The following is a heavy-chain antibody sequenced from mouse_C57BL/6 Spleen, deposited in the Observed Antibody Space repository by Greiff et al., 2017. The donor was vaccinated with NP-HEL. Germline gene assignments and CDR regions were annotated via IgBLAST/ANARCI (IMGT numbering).Heavy chain of an antibody. V-gene: IGHV7-3*01. CDR1: GFTFTDYY. Sequence: EVKLVESGGGLVQPGGSLSLSCAASGFTFTDYYMSWVRQPPGKALEWLGFIRNKANGYTTEYSASVKGRFTISRDNSKSILYLQMNALRAEDSATYYCARYDSNYWYFDVWGTGTTVTVSS. CDR2: IRNKANGYTT. D-gene: IGHD2-5*01. CDR3: ARYDSNYWYFDV. J-gene: IGHJ1*03.